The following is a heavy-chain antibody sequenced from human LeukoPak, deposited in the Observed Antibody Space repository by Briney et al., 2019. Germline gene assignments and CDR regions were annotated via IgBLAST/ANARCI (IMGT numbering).Heavy chain of an antibody. D-gene: IGHD1-26*01. V-gene: IGHV3-30*02. CDR2: IQHDGSNQ. CDR1: GFSFSGYG. CDR3: AKDPPFSRDSAPPDY. J-gene: IGHJ4*02. Sequence: PGGSLRLSCAAPGFSFSGYGMHWVRQAPGKGLEWVAYIQHDGSNQQYADSVKGRFSISRDSSKNILYLQMNSLRAEDTAVYYCAKDPPFSRDSAPPDYWGQGTLVTVSS.